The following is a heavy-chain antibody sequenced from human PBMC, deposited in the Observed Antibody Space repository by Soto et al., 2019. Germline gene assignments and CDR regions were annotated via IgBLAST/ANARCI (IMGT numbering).Heavy chain of an antibody. Sequence: SETLSLTCAVYGGSFSGYYWSWIRQPPGKGLEWIGEINHSGSTNYNPSLKSRVTISVDTSKNQFSLKLSSVTAADTVVYYCARGRPSPVYYEYYMDVWGKGTTVTVSS. D-gene: IGHD3-22*01. CDR1: GGSFSGYY. CDR2: INHSGST. CDR3: ARGRPSPVYYEYYMDV. V-gene: IGHV4-34*01. J-gene: IGHJ6*03.